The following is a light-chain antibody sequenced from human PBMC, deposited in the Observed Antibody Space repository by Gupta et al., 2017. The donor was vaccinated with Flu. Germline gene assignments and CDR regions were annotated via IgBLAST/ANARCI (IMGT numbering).Light chain of an antibody. Sequence: SYELTQPPSVSVSPGQAARITCSGDALSEKCSYWYPHKSGQAPLLVIFEDNKRPSDIPERCSVATTWATETSTPHTAHVECEADDVYYQQHTSDKTWRVFGGGTKITVL. V-gene: IGLV3-10*01. CDR2: EDN. CDR3: YQQHTSDKTWRV. J-gene: IGLJ2*01. CDR1: ALSEKC.